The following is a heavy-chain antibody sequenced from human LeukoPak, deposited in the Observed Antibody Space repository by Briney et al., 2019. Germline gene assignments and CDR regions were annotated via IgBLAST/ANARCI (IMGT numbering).Heavy chain of an antibody. CDR2: IGPNNGNT. J-gene: IGHJ4*02. Sequence: EASVKVSCKASGYTFISYGISWVRQAPGQGLEWMGWIGPNNGNTNYAQKLQGRVTMTTDTSTGTAYMELRSLRSDDTAVYYCARDSGGRGHFDFWGQGTLVTVSS. CDR3: ARDSGGRGHFDF. D-gene: IGHD3-16*01. CDR1: GYTFISYG. V-gene: IGHV1-18*01.